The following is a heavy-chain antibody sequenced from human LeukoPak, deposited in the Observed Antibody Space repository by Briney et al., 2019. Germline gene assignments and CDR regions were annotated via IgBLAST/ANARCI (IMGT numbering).Heavy chain of an antibody. J-gene: IGHJ4*02. CDR2: IPAITDAK. CDR3: ARGSSAGSHIELEY. Sequence: GGSPRLSCAASGFTFSNYAMNWVRQVPGKGLEWVAGIPAITDAKFYADSVKGRFTISRDNSENKLFLEMNSLGGVDTAVYYCARGSSAGSHIELEYWGQGTLVTVSS. V-gene: IGHV3-23*01. D-gene: IGHD3-10*01. CDR1: GFTFSNYA.